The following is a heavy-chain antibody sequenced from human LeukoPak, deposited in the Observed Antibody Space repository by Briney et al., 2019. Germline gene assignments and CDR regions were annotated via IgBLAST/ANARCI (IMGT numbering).Heavy chain of an antibody. D-gene: IGHD3-16*02. CDR3: AKDYYYDYVWGSYRFPDY. CDR2: ISGSGGST. V-gene: IGHV3-23*01. Sequence: ETLSLTCTVSGGSISSYYWSWVRQAPGKGLEWVSAISGSGGSTYYADSVKGRFTISRDNSKNTLCLQINSLRAEDTALYYCAKDYYYDYVWGSYRFPDYWGQGTLVTVSS. J-gene: IGHJ4*02. CDR1: GGSISSYY.